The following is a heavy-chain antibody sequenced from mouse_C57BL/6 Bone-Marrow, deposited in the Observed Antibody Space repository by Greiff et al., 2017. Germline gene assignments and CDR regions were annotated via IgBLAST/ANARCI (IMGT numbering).Heavy chain of an antibody. V-gene: IGHV1-81*01. D-gene: IGHD1-1*01. J-gene: IGHJ3*01. CDR3: ATVVPFAY. CDR1: GYTFTSYG. Sequence: QVQLQQSGAELARPGASVKLSCKASGYTFTSYGISWVKQRTGQGLEWIGEIYPRSGNTYYNEKFKGKATLTADKSSSTASMELRSLTSEDSAVYFFATVVPFAYWGQGTLVTVSA. CDR2: IYPRSGNT.